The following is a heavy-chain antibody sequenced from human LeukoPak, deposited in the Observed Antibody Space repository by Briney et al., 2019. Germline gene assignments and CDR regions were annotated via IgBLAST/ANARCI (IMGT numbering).Heavy chain of an antibody. Sequence: GGSLRLSCAASGLTFSSSWTSWVRQAPGKGLEWVANIKKDGSEKYYVDSVKGRFTISRDNAKNSLYLQMNSLRADDTAVYHCARQETSSYNGAFDIWGQGTMVTVSS. CDR1: GLTFSSSW. J-gene: IGHJ3*02. D-gene: IGHD1-26*01. CDR2: IKKDGSEK. CDR3: ARQETSSYNGAFDI. V-gene: IGHV3-7*01.